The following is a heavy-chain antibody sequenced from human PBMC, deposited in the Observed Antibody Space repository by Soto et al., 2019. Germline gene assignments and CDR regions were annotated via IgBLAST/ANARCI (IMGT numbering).Heavy chain of an antibody. Sequence: QVQLVQSGAEVKKPGASVKVSCKASGYTFTSYGIGWVRQAPGQGLEWMGLISGYTGNTNYAQKLQGRVTMTTDTSASTAYMELRFLRADDTAVYYGARGDVNCDYWGQGTLVTVSS. J-gene: IGHJ4*02. CDR3: ARGDVNCDY. CDR1: GYTFTSYG. CDR2: ISGYTGNT. V-gene: IGHV1-18*01.